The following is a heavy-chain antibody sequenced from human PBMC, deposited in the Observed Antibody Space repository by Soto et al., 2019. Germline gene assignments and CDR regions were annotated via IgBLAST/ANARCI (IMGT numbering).Heavy chain of an antibody. V-gene: IGHV4-4*07. CDR3: ARDRTVTTGEGWFDP. J-gene: IGHJ5*02. Sequence: SETLSLTCTVSGGSISIYYWSWMRHPAGKGLEWIGRIYTSGSTNYNPSLKSRVTMSVDTSKNQFSLKLSSVTAADTAVYYCARDRTVTTGEGWFDPWGQGTLVTVSS. CDR2: IYTSGST. D-gene: IGHD4-17*01. CDR1: GGSISIYY.